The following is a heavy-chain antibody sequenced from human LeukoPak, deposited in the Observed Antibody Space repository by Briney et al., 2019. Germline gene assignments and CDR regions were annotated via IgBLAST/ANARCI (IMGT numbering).Heavy chain of an antibody. J-gene: IGHJ4*02. D-gene: IGHD4-17*01. Sequence: PGGSLRLSCTASGFSFGDYGMAWVRQAAGKGLEWVGSFAGRTYGETTEYAASVRGRFTISIDDSKTIAYLQMSSLTTEDTATYYCSRWTTLTIFHYWGQGTLVAVSS. CDR3: SRWTTLTIFHY. CDR1: GFSFGDYG. V-gene: IGHV3-49*04. CDR2: FAGRTYGETT.